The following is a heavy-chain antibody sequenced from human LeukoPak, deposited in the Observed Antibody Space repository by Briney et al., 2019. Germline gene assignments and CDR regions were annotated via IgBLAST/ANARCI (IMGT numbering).Heavy chain of an antibody. V-gene: IGHV4-39*01. CDR2: IYYSGST. Sequence: SETLSLTCTVSGGSISSSSYYWGWIRQPPGKGLEWIGSIYYSGSTYYNPSLKSRVTISVDTSKNQFSLKLSSVTAADTAVYYCARHLVRTTMIVVVRPRGHFDYWGQGTLVTVSS. CDR1: GGSISSSSYY. D-gene: IGHD3-22*01. CDR3: ARHLVRTTMIVVVRPRGHFDY. J-gene: IGHJ4*02.